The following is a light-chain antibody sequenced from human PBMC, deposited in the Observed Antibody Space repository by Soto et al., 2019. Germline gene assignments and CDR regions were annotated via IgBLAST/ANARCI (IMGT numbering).Light chain of an antibody. CDR3: AAWDVTLNGEV. CDR2: FSD. V-gene: IGLV1-44*01. Sequence: QSVLTQPPSASGTPGQRVTISCSGGSSNIEINAVSWYQQFPGTAPKLLIYFSDQRPSWVPARFSGSRSGTSASLAISGLQSEDEADYYCAAWDVTLNGEVFGGGTKLTVL. J-gene: IGLJ2*01. CDR1: SSNIEINA.